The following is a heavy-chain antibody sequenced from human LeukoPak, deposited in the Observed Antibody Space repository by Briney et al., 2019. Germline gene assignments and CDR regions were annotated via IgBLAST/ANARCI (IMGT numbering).Heavy chain of an antibody. CDR1: GFTFSNYW. CDR3: ASWGYYPAFFDH. Sequence: GGSLRLSCAASGFTFSNYWMSWVRQAPGKGLEWVATIKQDGTETYYADSVKGRFTLSRNNAKTSLYLQMNSLRAEDMAEYYCASWGYYPAFFDHWGQGTLVTVSS. V-gene: IGHV3-7*01. J-gene: IGHJ4*02. D-gene: IGHD2-21*01. CDR2: IKQDGTET.